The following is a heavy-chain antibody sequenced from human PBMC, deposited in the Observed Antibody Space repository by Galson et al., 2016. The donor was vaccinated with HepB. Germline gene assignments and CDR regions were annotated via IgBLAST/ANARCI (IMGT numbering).Heavy chain of an antibody. V-gene: IGHV3-30*07. D-gene: IGHD3-10*01. CDR3: TKDPQSYVTRGVWDN. Sequence: SLRLSCAVSGFIFSDYAMHWVRQAPGKGLEWVAVISYDGSEEFYADSLKGRFTISRGNSRDTLYLQMNSLRPEDTAVYYCTKDPQSYVTRGVWDNWGQGALVTVSS. J-gene: IGHJ4*02. CDR1: GFIFSDYA. CDR2: ISYDGSEE.